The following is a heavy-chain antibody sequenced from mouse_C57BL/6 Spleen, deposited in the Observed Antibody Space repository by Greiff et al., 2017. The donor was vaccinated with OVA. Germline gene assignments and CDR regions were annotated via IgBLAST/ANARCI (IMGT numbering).Heavy chain of an antibody. CDR3: ARSKLLLRHGYFDV. V-gene: IGHV1-18*01. Sequence: EVQLQQSGPELVKPGASVKIPCKASGYTFTDYNMDWVKQSHGKSLEWIGDINPNNGGTIYNQKFKGKATLTVDKSSSTAYMELRSLTSEDTAVYYCARSKLLLRHGYFDVWGTGTTVTVSS. D-gene: IGHD1-1*01. CDR1: GYTFTDYN. CDR2: INPNNGGT. J-gene: IGHJ1*03.